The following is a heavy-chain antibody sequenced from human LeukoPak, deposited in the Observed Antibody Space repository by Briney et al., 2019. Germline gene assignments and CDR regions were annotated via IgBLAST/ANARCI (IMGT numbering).Heavy chain of an antibody. CDR2: INPNSGGT. V-gene: IGHV1-2*02. D-gene: IGHD3-3*01. J-gene: IGHJ5*02. Sequence: ASVKVSCKASGYTFTSYYMHWVRQAPGQGLEWMGWINPNSGGTNYAQKFQGRVTMTRDTSISTAYMELSRLRSDDTAVYYCARDTTPRYYDFWSGYYEDVWFDPWGQGTLVTVSS. CDR1: GYTFTSYY. CDR3: ARDTTPRYYDFWSGYYEDVWFDP.